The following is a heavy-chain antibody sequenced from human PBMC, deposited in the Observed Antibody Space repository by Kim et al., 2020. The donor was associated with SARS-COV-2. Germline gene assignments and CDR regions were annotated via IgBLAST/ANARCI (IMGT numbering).Heavy chain of an antibody. D-gene: IGHD3-10*01. Sequence: GGSTSYAQKFQGRVTMTRDTSTSTVYMALSSLRSEDTAVYYCARVGSSGYWGQGTLVTVSS. CDR2: GGST. J-gene: IGHJ4*02. V-gene: IGHV1-46*01. CDR3: ARVGSSGY.